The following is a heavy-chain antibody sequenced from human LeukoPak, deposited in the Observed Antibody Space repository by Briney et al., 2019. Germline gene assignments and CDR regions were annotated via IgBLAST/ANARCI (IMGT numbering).Heavy chain of an antibody. CDR2: MNPNSGNT. CDR1: GYTFTSYD. Sequence: GASVKVSCKASGYTFTSYDINWVRQATGQGLEWMGWMNPNSGNTGYAQKFQGRVTMTRNTSISTAYMELSSLRSEDTAVYYCARANGKPAAINGMDVWGQGTTVTVSS. J-gene: IGHJ6*02. CDR3: ARANGKPAAINGMDV. V-gene: IGHV1-8*01. D-gene: IGHD2-2*02.